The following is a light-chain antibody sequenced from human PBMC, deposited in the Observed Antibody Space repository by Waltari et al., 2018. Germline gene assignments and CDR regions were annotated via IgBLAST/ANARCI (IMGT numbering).Light chain of an antibody. V-gene: IGLV1-47*01. J-gene: IGLJ1*01. Sequence: QSVLTQPPSASETPGQRVIISCSGSISNLGSNYLYWYQQLPGTAPKLLIYGNNQRPAGVPDRFSGSKSGTSASRAISGLRSEDEGVYYCASWDESHYVFGSGTRVTVV. CDR1: ISNLGSNY. CDR2: GNN. CDR3: ASWDESHYV.